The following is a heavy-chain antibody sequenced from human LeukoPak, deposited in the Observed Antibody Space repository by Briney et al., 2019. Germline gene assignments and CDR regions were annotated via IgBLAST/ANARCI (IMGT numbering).Heavy chain of an antibody. Sequence: ASVKVSCKTSGYNFPSHYMHWVRQAPGQGLEWMGAINPSGDRTNYAQNFQGRVTMTRDTSTSTLYMELSGLRSEDTAVYYCAREIVMAGKTFDFWGQGTLVTVSS. CDR2: INPSGDRT. J-gene: IGHJ4*02. V-gene: IGHV1-46*01. D-gene: IGHD3-22*01. CDR1: GYNFPSHY. CDR3: AREIVMAGKTFDF.